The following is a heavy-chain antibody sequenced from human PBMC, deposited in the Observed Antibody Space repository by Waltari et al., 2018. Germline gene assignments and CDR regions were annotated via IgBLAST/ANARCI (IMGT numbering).Heavy chain of an antibody. CDR1: GGSISRSRYY. D-gene: IGHD5-12*01. CDR3: ARHWKKSGYRFDP. J-gene: IGHJ5*02. V-gene: IGHV4-39*01. CDR2: IYYSGST. Sequence: QLQPQESGPGLVKPSATLSLTCTVSGGSISRSRYYWGWVRQSPGKGLEWIGGIYYSGSTYYNPTLKSRVTISGDTSKNQFSLKLSSVTAADTAVYYCARHWKKSGYRFDPWGQGTLVTVSS.